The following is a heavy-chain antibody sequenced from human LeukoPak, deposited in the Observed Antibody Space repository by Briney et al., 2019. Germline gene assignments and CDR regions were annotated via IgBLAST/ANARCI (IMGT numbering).Heavy chain of an antibody. CDR1: GFTFSSYG. CDR2: ISGSGGST. D-gene: IGHD4-17*01. J-gene: IGHJ5*02. V-gene: IGHV3-23*01. Sequence: GGSLRLSCAASGFTFSSYGMSWVRQAPGKGLEWVSAISGSGGSTYYADSVKGRFTISRDNSKNTLYLQMNSLRAEDTAVYYCAKGIYGAKGNWFDPWGQGTVVTVSS. CDR3: AKGIYGAKGNWFDP.